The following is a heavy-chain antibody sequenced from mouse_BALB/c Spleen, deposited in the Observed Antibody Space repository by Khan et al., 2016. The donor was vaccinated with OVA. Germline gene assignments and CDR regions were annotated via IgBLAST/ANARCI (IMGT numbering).Heavy chain of an antibody. V-gene: IGHV2-9*02. CDR3: ASDTTATHY. CDR1: GFSLTSYG. Sequence: VQLQESGPGLVAPSQTLSITCTVSGFSLTSYGVHWVRQPPGKGLEWLGIIWAGGSTNYYSAFMSRLSISKDNSKSQVFLKMNSLQSDDTAMYYCASDTTATHYWGLGTLVSVAA. D-gene: IGHD1-2*01. J-gene: IGHJ3*01. CDR2: IWAGGST.